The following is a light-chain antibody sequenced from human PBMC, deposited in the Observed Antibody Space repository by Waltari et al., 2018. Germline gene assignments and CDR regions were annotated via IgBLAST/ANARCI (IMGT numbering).Light chain of an antibody. CDR1: SSDVGGYNY. Sequence: QSALTQPASVSGSPGQSITISCTGTSSDVGGYNYVSWYQQHPGKAPKLMIYDVSNRPSGVTNRLSGSKSGNTASLTISWLQAEDEADYYCSSYTSSSTLYVFGTGTKVTVL. J-gene: IGLJ1*01. V-gene: IGLV2-14*03. CDR2: DVS. CDR3: SSYTSSSTLYV.